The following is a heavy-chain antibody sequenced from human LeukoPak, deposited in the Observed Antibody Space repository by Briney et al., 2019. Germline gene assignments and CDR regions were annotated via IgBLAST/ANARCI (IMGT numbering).Heavy chain of an antibody. Sequence: GGSLRLSCADSGFTFSNYAMSWVRQAPGTGLEWVANIKQDGSEKYYVDSVKGRFTISRDNAKTSVYLQINSLRAEDTAVYYCARAHVRYCGGDSYTAPFDYWGRGTLITVSS. J-gene: IGHJ4*02. V-gene: IGHV3-7*05. CDR2: IKQDGSEK. D-gene: IGHD2-21*02. CDR1: GFTFSNYA. CDR3: ARAHVRYCGGDSYTAPFDY.